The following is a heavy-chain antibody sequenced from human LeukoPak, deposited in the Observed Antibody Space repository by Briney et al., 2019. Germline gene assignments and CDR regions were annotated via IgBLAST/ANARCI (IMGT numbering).Heavy chain of an antibody. CDR2: IKQDGSEK. D-gene: IGHD6-19*01. Sequence: GGSLRLSCAASGFTFSSYWMSWVRQAPGKGLEWVANIKQDGSEKYYVDSVKGRFTISRDNAKNSLYLQMNSLRAEDTAVYYCARAYSSGWSSLDYWGQGTLVTVSS. CDR1: GFTFSSYW. V-gene: IGHV3-7*01. CDR3: ARAYSSGWSSLDY. J-gene: IGHJ4*02.